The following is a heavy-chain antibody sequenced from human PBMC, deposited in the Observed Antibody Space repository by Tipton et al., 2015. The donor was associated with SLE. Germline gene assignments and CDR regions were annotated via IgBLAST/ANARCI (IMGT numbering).Heavy chain of an antibody. CDR3: AKGKRTIYDHDAFDM. CDR2: IRNGGGKSDGKT. CDR1: GFSFSSYG. D-gene: IGHD3-3*01. V-gene: IGHV3-23*01. J-gene: IGHJ3*02. Sequence: SLRLSCSPPGFSFSSYGMAWVRQSPGKGLEWVSTIRNGGGKSDGKTYYAESVRGRFTISRDTSKNRIYLQMDNLRAEDTALYYCAKGKRTIYDHDAFDMWGQGTVVTVSS.